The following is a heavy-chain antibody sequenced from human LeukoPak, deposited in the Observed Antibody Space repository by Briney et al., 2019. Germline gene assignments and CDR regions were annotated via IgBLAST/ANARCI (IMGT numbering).Heavy chain of an antibody. CDR2: INQDGSEK. Sequence: GGSLRLSCTASGLTFGNYWMTWVRQAPGRGLEWAANINQDGSEKNYVDSVKGRFSISRDNAKNSLFLQLSSLRVEDTAVYYCARDNGMTSGWYAGRIDYYYGMDVWGQGTTVTVSS. CDR1: GLTFGNYW. D-gene: IGHD6-19*01. CDR3: ARDNGMTSGWYAGRIDYYYGMDV. J-gene: IGHJ6*02. V-gene: IGHV3-7*04.